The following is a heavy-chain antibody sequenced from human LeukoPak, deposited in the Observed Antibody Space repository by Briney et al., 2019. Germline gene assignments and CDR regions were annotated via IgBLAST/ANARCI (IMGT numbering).Heavy chain of an antibody. CDR2: IYHSGST. CDR1: GYSISSGYY. V-gene: IGHV4-38-2*02. D-gene: IGHD6-13*01. J-gene: IGHJ2*01. Sequence: SETLSLTCTVSGYSISSGYYWGWIRQPPGKGLEWIGSIYHSGSTYYNPSLKSRVTISVDTSKNQFSLKLSSVTAADTAVYYCARVYSSSLWYFDLWGRGTLVTVSS. CDR3: ARVYSSSLWYFDL.